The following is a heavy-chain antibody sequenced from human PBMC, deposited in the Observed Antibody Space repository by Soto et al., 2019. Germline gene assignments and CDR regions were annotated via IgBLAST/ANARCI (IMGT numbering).Heavy chain of an antibody. V-gene: IGHV4-34*01. CDR2: INHSGST. CDR1: GGSFSGYY. Sequence: SETLSLTCAVYGGSFSGYYWSWIRQPPGKGLEWIGEINHSGSTNYNPSLKSRVTISVDTSKNQFSLKLSSVTAADTAVYYCARVLAARSGFNLNPFSFWGQGTLVTVSS. CDR3: ARVLAARSGFNLNPFSF. J-gene: IGHJ4*02. D-gene: IGHD6-6*01.